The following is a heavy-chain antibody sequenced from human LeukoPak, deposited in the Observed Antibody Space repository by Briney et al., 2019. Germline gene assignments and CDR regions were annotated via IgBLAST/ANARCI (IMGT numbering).Heavy chain of an antibody. J-gene: IGHJ4*02. CDR3: AGRTGNCGGDCYSD. CDR1: GYTFTIYG. D-gene: IGHD2-21*02. V-gene: IGHV1-18*01. Sequence: GASVKVSCKASGYTFTIYGISWVRQAPGQGLEWMGWISAYNGNTNYAQKLQGRVTMTTDTSTSTAYMELRSLRSDDTAVYYCAGRTGNCGGDCYSDWGQGTLVTVSS. CDR2: ISAYNGNT.